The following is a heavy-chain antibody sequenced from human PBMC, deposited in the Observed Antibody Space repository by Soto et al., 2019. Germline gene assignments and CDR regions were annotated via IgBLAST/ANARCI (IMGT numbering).Heavy chain of an antibody. CDR1: GDSVSSNSAA. D-gene: IGHD1-26*01. J-gene: IGHJ1*01. V-gene: IGHV6-1*01. CDR2: TYYRTKWYN. Sequence: SQTLSLTCAISGDSVSSNSAAWNWIRQSPSRGLEWLGRTYYRTKWYNDYAVSVKSRITINPDTSKNQISLQLNSVTPEDTAVYYCARAGRGSYHTEYFQHWGQGTLVTVSS. CDR3: ARAGRGSYHTEYFQH.